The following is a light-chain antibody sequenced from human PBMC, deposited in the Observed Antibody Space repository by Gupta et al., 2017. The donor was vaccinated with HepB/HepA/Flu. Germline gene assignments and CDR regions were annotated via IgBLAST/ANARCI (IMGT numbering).Light chain of an antibody. J-gene: IGKJ5*01. Sequence: IVLKPSSATLSLSPGERATLSCRANQSVSNYLAWYQQKPVQAPRLLIYDASNRATAIPGRCSGSGSGTAFTLTTSSLEPEDFAVYYCQQRSNWPLITFGQGTRLEIK. CDR3: QQRSNWPLIT. CDR2: DAS. V-gene: IGKV3-11*01. CDR1: QSVSNY.